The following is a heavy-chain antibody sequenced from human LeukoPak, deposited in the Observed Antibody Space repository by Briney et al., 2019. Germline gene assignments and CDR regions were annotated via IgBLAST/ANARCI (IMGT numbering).Heavy chain of an antibody. Sequence: PGGSLRLSCAASGFTFSSHAMSWVRQAPGKGLEWVSAISGSGGSTYYADSVKGRFTISRDNSKNTLYLQMNSLRAEDTAVYYCAKDLRVDIVVVPAAIYDYWGQGTLVTVSS. J-gene: IGHJ4*02. CDR2: ISGSGGST. D-gene: IGHD2-2*01. V-gene: IGHV3-23*01. CDR1: GFTFSSHA. CDR3: AKDLRVDIVVVPAAIYDY.